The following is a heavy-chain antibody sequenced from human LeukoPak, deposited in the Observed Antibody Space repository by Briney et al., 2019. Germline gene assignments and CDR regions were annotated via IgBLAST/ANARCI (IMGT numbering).Heavy chain of an antibody. D-gene: IGHD4/OR15-4a*01. Sequence: SETLSLTCTVSGGSINSYYWSWIRQPPGKGLEWIGYIYYSGSTSYSTSLKSRVTVSVDTSKNQLSLKLSSVTAADTAVYYCGRANFAHYVARDAFDLWAHGTMVSVPS. CDR2: IYYSGST. J-gene: IGHJ3*01. V-gene: IGHV4-59*01. CDR1: GGSINSYY. CDR3: GRANFAHYVARDAFDL.